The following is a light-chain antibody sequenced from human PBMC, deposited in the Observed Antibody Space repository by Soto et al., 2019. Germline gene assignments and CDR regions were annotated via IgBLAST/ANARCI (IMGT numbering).Light chain of an antibody. CDR2: DAS. CDR1: QSISNW. CDR3: QKYNSFLYT. Sequence: DIQMTQSPSTLSASVGDRVTITCRASQSISNWLAWYQQKPGKAPKLLIYDASSLKSGVPSRFSGSGSGTDFTLTINNLQPDDFATYYCQKYNSFLYTFGQGTKVDIK. J-gene: IGKJ2*01. V-gene: IGKV1-5*01.